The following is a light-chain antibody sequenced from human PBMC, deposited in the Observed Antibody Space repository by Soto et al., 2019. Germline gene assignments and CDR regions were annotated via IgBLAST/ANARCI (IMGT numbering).Light chain of an antibody. CDR1: QTIASY. CDR3: QQSYSIPPYS. J-gene: IGKJ2*01. CDR2: AAT. Sequence: DIQMTQSPSSLSASVGDRVTISCRASQTIASYLTWYQQKPGEAPKLLISAATSLQSGVSSRFSGSGFGTDFTLTINSLQPEDFANYYCQQSYSIPPYSFGQGTKREI. V-gene: IGKV1-39*01.